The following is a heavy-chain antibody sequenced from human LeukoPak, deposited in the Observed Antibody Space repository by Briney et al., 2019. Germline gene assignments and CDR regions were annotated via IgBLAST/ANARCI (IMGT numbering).Heavy chain of an antibody. D-gene: IGHD2-2*01. Sequence: PPGGSLRLSCAASGFTFSSYGMHWVRQAPGKGLEWVAVISYDGSNKYYADSVKGRFTISRDNAKSTLYLQMNSLRAEDTAVYYCARDYARAVEYWGQGTLATVSS. CDR1: GFTFSSYG. CDR2: ISYDGSNK. J-gene: IGHJ4*02. CDR3: ARDYARAVEY. V-gene: IGHV3-30*03.